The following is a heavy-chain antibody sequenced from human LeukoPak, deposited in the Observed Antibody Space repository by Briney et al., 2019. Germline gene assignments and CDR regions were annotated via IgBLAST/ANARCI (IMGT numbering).Heavy chain of an antibody. Sequence: SEILSLTCAVYGGSFSGYYWSWIRQPPGKGLEWIGEINHSGSTNYNPSLKSRVTISVDTSKNQFSLKLSSVTAADTAVYYCARVTLYYYDSSGYYAPFDYWGQGTLVTVSS. V-gene: IGHV4-34*01. CDR1: GGSFSGYY. J-gene: IGHJ4*02. CDR2: INHSGST. CDR3: ARVTLYYYDSSGYYAPFDY. D-gene: IGHD3-22*01.